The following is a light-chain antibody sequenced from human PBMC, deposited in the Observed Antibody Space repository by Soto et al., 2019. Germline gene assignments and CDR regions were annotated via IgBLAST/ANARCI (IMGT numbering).Light chain of an antibody. CDR3: CSYAGCSTFLYV. CDR2: EVT. V-gene: IGLV2-23*02. J-gene: IGLJ1*01. Sequence: QSALAQPASVSGSPGQSITISCTGTSSDVGSYNLVSWYQQHPGKAPKLMIYEVTKRPSGVSNRFSGSKSGNTASLTISGLQAEDEADYYCCSYAGCSTFLYVFGTGSMVTVL. CDR1: SSDVGSYNL.